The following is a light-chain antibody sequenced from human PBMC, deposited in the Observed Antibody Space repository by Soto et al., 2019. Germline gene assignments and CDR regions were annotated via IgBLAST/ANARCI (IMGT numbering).Light chain of an antibody. CDR2: GAS. CDR1: QSVTSSY. CDR3: QHYGRSPGYT. Sequence: EIVLTQSPGTLSLSPGERATLSCTASQSVTSSYLAWYQQRPGQAPRLLIYGASSRATGIPDRFSGSGSGTDFTLAISRLEPEDFAVYYCQHYGRSPGYTFGQGTKLEIK. V-gene: IGKV3-20*01. J-gene: IGKJ2*01.